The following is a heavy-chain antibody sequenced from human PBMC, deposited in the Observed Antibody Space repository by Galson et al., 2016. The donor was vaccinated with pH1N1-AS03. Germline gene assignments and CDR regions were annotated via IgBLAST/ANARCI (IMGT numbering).Heavy chain of an antibody. CDR2: ISSSSRIM. CDR3: AGEVDPYPGETPGWAY. Sequence: SLRLSCAASGFTFTSYSMNWVRQAPGKGLAWVSYISSSSRIMFYADTVKGRFTVSRDNANNALYLQMNSLRAEDTAVYYFAGEVDPYPGETPGWAYWGPGTLVTVSS. D-gene: IGHD4-23*01. CDR1: GFTFTSYS. J-gene: IGHJ4*02. V-gene: IGHV3-48*04.